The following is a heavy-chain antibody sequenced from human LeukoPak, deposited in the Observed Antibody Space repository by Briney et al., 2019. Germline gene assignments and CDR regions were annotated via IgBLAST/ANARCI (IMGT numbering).Heavy chain of an antibody. V-gene: IGHV1-69*13. CDR1: GGTFSSYA. J-gene: IGHJ4*02. CDR2: IIPIFGTA. CDR3: ARGAGIGWFGEYLDY. Sequence: ASVKVSCKASGGTFSSYAISWVRQAPGQGLEWMGGIIPIFGTANYAQKFQGRVTITADESTSTAYMELSSLRSEDTAVYYCARGAGIGWFGEYLDYWGQGTLVTVSS. D-gene: IGHD3-10*01.